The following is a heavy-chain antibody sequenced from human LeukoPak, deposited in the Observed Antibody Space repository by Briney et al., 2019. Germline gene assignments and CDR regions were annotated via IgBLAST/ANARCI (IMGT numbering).Heavy chain of an antibody. CDR3: ARGGYYYYMDV. CDR2: ISAYNGNT. CDR1: GYTFTSYG. V-gene: IGHV1-18*01. Sequence: GASVKVSCKASGYTFTSYGISWVRQAPGQGLEWMGWISAYNGNTNYAQKPQGRVTMTTDKSTSTAYMELSSLRSEDTAVYYCARGGYYYYMDVWGKGTAVTVSS. J-gene: IGHJ6*03.